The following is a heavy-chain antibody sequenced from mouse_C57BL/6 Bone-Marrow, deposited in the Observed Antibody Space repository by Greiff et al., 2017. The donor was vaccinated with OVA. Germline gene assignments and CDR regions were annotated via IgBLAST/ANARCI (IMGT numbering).Heavy chain of an antibody. V-gene: IGHV1-19*01. Sequence: VQLKESGPVLVKPGASVKMSCKTSGYTFTDYYMNWVKQSHGKSLEWIGVINPYNGGTSYNQKFKGKATLTVDKSSSTAYMELNSLTSEDSAVYYCATNWDVGYFDVWGTGTTVTVSS. D-gene: IGHD4-1*01. CDR2: INPYNGGT. CDR1: GYTFTDYY. CDR3: ATNWDVGYFDV. J-gene: IGHJ1*03.